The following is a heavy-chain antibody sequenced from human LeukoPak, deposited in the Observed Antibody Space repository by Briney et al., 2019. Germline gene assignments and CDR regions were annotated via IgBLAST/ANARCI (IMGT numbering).Heavy chain of an antibody. CDR2: IKQDGSEK. CDR1: GFTFSSYW. V-gene: IGHV3-7*01. Sequence: PGGSLRLSCAAPGFTFSSYWMSWVRPAPGKGLEWVADIKQDGSEKYYVWSVKGRITISRDNAKNSLYLQMNSLRAEDTAEYYCARGEVPPYDFWSGYPCMDVWGKGTTVTVPS. J-gene: IGHJ6*03. D-gene: IGHD3-3*01. CDR3: ARGEVPPYDFWSGYPCMDV.